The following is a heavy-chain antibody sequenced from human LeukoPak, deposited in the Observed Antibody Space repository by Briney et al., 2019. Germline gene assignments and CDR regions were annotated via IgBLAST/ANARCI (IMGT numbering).Heavy chain of an antibody. Sequence: PGGSLTLSCAVSGFSFSSYAMSWIRQAPGKGLEWVSAISGSGGSTYYADSVKGRFTISRDNSKNTLYLQMNSLRAEDTAVYYCAKDLEFGWFDPWGQGTLVTVSS. V-gene: IGHV3-23*01. CDR2: ISGSGGST. J-gene: IGHJ5*02. CDR3: AKDLEFGWFDP. CDR1: GFSFSSYA. D-gene: IGHD3-10*01.